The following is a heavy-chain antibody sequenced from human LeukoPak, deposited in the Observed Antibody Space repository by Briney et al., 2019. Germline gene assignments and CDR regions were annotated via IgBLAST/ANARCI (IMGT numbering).Heavy chain of an antibody. D-gene: IGHD1-14*01. CDR1: GFTFSSSG. J-gene: IGHJ4*02. Sequence: GRSLRLSCAASGFTFSSSGMHWVRQAPGKGLAWVSFISYDGGRKYYADSVKGRFTISRDNSKDTLYLRMNSLTADDTAVYYCAKDRSTTWAFDYWGPGTLVTVSS. CDR2: ISYDGGRK. CDR3: AKDRSTTWAFDY. V-gene: IGHV3-30*18.